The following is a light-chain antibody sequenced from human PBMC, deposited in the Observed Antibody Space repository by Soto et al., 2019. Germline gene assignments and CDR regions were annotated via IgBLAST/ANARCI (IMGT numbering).Light chain of an antibody. CDR1: SSDVGGYNY. CDR3: SSYTARSTWV. Sequence: QSALTQPASVSGSPGKSITISCTGTSSDVGGYNYVSWYQPHPGTSPKPLIYEVSNRPSGVYNRFSGSKSGNTASLIISGLQAEDEGDYYCSSYTARSTWVFGGGTKLTVL. J-gene: IGLJ3*02. V-gene: IGLV2-14*01. CDR2: EVS.